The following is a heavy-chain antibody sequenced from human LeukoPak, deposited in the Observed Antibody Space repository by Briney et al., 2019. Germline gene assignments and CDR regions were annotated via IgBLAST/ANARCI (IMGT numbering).Heavy chain of an antibody. Sequence: SVKVSCKASGGTFSSYAISWVRQAPGQGLEWMGGIIPIFGTANYAQKFQGRVTITADESTSTAYMELSSLRSEDTAVYYCARRDAYYYDSSGYPPPYYYGMDVWGQGTTVTVSS. D-gene: IGHD3-22*01. CDR1: GGTFSSYA. CDR3: ARRDAYYYDSSGYPPPYYYGMDV. J-gene: IGHJ6*02. CDR2: IIPIFGTA. V-gene: IGHV1-69*13.